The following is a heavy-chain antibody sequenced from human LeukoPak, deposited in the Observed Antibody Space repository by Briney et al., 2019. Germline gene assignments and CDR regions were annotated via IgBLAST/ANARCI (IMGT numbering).Heavy chain of an antibody. J-gene: IGHJ4*02. D-gene: IGHD3-22*01. CDR3: ARGPYYYDSSGNYFDY. CDR2: IYTSGST. CDR1: GGSISSYY. Sequence: SETVSLTCSVSGGSISSYYWSWIPQPAGKGLEWIGRIYTSGSTNYNPSLKSRVTMSVDTSKNQFSLKLSSVTAADTAVYYCARGPYYYDSSGNYFDYWGQGTLVTVSS. V-gene: IGHV4-4*07.